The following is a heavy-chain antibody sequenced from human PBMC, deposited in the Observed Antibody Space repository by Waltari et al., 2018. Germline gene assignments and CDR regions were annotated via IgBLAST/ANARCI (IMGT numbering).Heavy chain of an antibody. J-gene: IGHJ4*02. CDR1: GFTFSSYS. CDR3: ARDSILGYSYGTSDY. CDR2: ISSSSSYI. V-gene: IGHV3-21*01. D-gene: IGHD5-18*01. Sequence: EVQLVESGGGLVKPGGSLRLSCAASGFTFSSYSMNVVRQAPGKWLELVSSISSSSSYIYYADSVKGRFTIARDNAKNSLYLQMNSLRAEDTAVYDCARDSILGYSYGTSDYWGQGTLVTVSS.